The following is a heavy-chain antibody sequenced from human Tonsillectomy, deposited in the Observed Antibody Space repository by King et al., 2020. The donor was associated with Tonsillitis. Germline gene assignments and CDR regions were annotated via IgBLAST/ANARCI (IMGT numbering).Heavy chain of an antibody. D-gene: IGHD5-12*01. CDR2: INPRDGST. CDR3: TRGLPYSGYHWAFDF. CDR1: GYTFTNYH. V-gene: IGHV1-46*03. J-gene: IGHJ4*02. Sequence: QLVQSGAEVREPGTSVRVSCKASGYTFTNYHLHWVRQAPGRGLEWMGIINPRDGSTHYEQKFQGGVTMTRDTSTSRIYMELSSLRADDTAVYYCTRGLPYSGYHWAFDFWGQGTLVTVSS.